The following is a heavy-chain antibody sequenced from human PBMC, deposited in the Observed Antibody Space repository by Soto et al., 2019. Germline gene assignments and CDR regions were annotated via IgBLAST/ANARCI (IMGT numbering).Heavy chain of an antibody. CDR1: GYTFTNYW. D-gene: IGHD2-21*01. V-gene: IGHV5-51*01. J-gene: IGHJ5*01. CDR3: VRHSGKIEAYVGTGSFDS. CDR2: IYPRDSDT. Sequence: VESLKISCEASGYTFTNYWIGWVRQMPGTGLEWMGIIYPRDSDTRYSPSFQDQVTMSVDKSIGTAYLQWSSLKASDTAMYYPVRHSGKIEAYVGTGSFDSSGQGPLVTVAS.